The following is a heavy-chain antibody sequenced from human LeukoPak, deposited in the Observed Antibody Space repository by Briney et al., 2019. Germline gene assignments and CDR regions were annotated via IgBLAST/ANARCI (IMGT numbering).Heavy chain of an antibody. Sequence: GRSLRLSRVPSGFSLSNHAMHWVGQAAGKELAWVAITTSDESNKTYADSVKGRFTISRDNSKNSFYLQMNSLRAEDTAVYYCARESGALRGYSFGLWGQGTLVTVSS. CDR1: GFSLSNHA. CDR2: TTSDESNK. J-gene: IGHJ4*02. CDR3: ARESGALRGYSFGL. D-gene: IGHD5-18*01. V-gene: IGHV3-30-3*01.